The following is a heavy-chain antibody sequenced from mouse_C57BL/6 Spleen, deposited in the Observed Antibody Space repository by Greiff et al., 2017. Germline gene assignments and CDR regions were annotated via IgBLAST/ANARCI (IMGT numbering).Heavy chain of an antibody. CDR2: IYPRSGNS. J-gene: IGHJ3*01. V-gene: IGHV1-81*01. CDR1: GYTFTSYG. CDR3: AVLGERDVYYEAWFAY. D-gene: IGHD2-3*01. Sequence: VHLVESGAELARSGASVKLSCKASGYTFTSYGISWVKQRTGQGLEWIGEIYPRSGNSYYNEKFKGKATLTADKSSSTAYMELRSLTSEDAAVYFCAVLGERDVYYEAWFAYWGQGTLVTVSA.